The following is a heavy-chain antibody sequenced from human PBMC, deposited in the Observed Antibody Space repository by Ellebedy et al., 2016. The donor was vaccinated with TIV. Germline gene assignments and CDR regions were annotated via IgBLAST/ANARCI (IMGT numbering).Heavy chain of an antibody. D-gene: IGHD3-3*02. CDR1: GFTFSSYA. CDR3: ASLQSHCISCESDV. J-gene: IGHJ6*02. V-gene: IGHV3-30-3*01. Sequence: GESLKISCAASGFTFSSYAMHWVRQAPGKGLEWVAVISYDGSKTYYADSVKGRFTISRDNSKNTLYLQMNSLRAEDTAVYYCASLQSHCISCESDVWGQGTTVTVSS. CDR2: ISYDGSKT.